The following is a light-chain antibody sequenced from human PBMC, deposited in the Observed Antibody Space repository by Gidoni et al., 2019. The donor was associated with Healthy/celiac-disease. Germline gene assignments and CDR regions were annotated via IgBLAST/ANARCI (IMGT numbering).Light chain of an antibody. J-gene: IGLJ2*01. V-gene: IGLV1-40*01. CDR1: SSNIGAGYD. Sequence: QSVLTQPPSVSGAPGQRVTIPCTGSSSNIGAGYDVHWYQQLPGTAPKLLIYDNNNRPSGVPDRFSGSKSGTSASLAITGLQAEDEADYYCQSFDSSLSGSLFGGGTKLTVL. CDR3: QSFDSSLSGSL. CDR2: DNN.